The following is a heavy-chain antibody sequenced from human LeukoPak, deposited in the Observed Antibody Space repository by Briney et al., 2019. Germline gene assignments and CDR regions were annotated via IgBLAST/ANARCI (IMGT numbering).Heavy chain of an antibody. CDR3: AKVKGSSWLADY. V-gene: IGHV3-30*18. CDR1: GFTFSSFG. J-gene: IGHJ4*02. Sequence: QPGRSLRLSCAASGFTFSSFGMHWVRQAPAKGLERVAVISYDGSNKYYADSVKGGFTISRDNSKNTLYLQMNSLRAEDTAVYYCAKVKGSSWLADYWGQGTLVTVSS. D-gene: IGHD6-13*01. CDR2: ISYDGSNK.